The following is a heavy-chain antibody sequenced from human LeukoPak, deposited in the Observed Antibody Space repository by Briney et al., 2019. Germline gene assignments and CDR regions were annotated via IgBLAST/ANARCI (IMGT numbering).Heavy chain of an antibody. Sequence: PSETLSLTCAVDGGSFSGYYWSWTRQSPGRGLDWIGEINHSGSTNYNPSLKSRVTISVDTSKNQFSLKLSSVTAADTAVYYCARVGGRARIAAAGKDYWGQGTLVTVSS. CDR2: INHSGST. CDR1: GGSFSGYY. J-gene: IGHJ4*02. CDR3: ARVGGRARIAAAGKDY. D-gene: IGHD6-13*01. V-gene: IGHV4-34*01.